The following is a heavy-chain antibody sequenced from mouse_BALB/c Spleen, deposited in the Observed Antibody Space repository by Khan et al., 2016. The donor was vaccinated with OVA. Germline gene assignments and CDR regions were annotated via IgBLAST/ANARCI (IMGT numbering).Heavy chain of an antibody. D-gene: IGHD2-14*01. V-gene: IGHV1-4*01. J-gene: IGHJ3*01. Sequence: QVQLQQSGAELARPGASVKVSCKASGYTFTTYTMHWVKQRPGQGLEWIGYINPSNGYTNYNQKFKDKSTLTADKSSSTDYMQLSSLTSDYSAVYYCAREGAYYRSDGWFSYWGQGTLVTVSA. CDR1: GYTFTTYT. CDR2: INPSNGYT. CDR3: AREGAYYRSDGWFSY.